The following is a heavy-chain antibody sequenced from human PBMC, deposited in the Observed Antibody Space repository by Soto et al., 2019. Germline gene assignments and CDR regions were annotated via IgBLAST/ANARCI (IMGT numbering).Heavy chain of an antibody. CDR3: ARQEGAAFYSDGMDV. V-gene: IGHV3-74*01. J-gene: IGHJ6*02. CDR2: INSDGSIT. Sequence: EVQLVESGGGLVQPGGSLRRSCAAYGVTFSSYWMHWVRQAPGKGLVWVSRINSDGSITSYADSVKGRFTISRDNAKNTLYLHMNSLRAEDTAVYYCARQEGAAFYSDGMDVWGQGTTVTVSS. CDR1: GVTFSSYW.